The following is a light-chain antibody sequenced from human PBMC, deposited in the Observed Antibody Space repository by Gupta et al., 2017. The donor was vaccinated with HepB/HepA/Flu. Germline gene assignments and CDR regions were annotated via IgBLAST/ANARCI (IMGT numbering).Light chain of an antibody. CDR2: SNN. CDR1: SSNIGSNT. V-gene: IGLV1-44*01. Sequence: QSALTQPPSTSGTPGQRVTISCSGSSSNIGSNTVNWYQQPPGTAPKVLIYSNNQRPSGVPDRFSGSRSGTSASLAISGLQSEDEADYYCAAWDDSLSGPVFGGGTKLTVL. J-gene: IGLJ3*02. CDR3: AAWDDSLSGPV.